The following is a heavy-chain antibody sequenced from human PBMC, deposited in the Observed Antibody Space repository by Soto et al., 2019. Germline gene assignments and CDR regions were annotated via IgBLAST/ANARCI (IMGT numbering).Heavy chain of an antibody. J-gene: IGHJ4*02. CDR3: ARDGVTGTAFFGY. Sequence: SETLSLTCTVSGGSISSGGYYWSWIRQHPGKGLEWIGYTYYSGSTYYNPSLKSRVTISVDTSKNQFSLKLSSVTAADTAVYYCARDGVTGTAFFGYWGQGTLVTVSS. CDR1: GGSISSGGYY. D-gene: IGHD1-7*01. V-gene: IGHV4-31*03. CDR2: TYYSGST.